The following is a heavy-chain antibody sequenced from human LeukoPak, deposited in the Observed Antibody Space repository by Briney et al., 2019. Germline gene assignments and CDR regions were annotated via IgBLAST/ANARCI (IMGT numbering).Heavy chain of an antibody. J-gene: IGHJ4*02. CDR1: GGSFSGYY. Sequence: PSETLSLTCAVYGGSFSGYYWSWIRQPPGKGLEWIGEINHSGSTNYNPSLKSRVTISVDTSKNQFSLKLSSVTAADTAVYYCARAGGEGDSSGLQPQPYDYWGQGTLVTVPS. CDR2: INHSGST. CDR3: ARAGGEGDSSGLQPQPYDY. V-gene: IGHV4-34*01. D-gene: IGHD3-22*01.